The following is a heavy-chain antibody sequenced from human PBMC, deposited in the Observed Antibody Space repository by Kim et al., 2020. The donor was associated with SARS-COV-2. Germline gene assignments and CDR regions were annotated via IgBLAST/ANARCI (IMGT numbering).Heavy chain of an antibody. CDR1: GFTFSSYA. J-gene: IGHJ5*02. V-gene: IGHV3-23*01. Sequence: GGSLRLSCAASGFTFSSYAMSWVRQAPGKGLEWVSAISGSGGSTYYADSVKGRFTISRDNSKNTLYLQMNSLRAEDTAVYYCAKDPPAATEAPLWFDPWGQGTLVTVSS. CDR2: ISGSGGST. D-gene: IGHD2-2*01. CDR3: AKDPPAATEAPLWFDP.